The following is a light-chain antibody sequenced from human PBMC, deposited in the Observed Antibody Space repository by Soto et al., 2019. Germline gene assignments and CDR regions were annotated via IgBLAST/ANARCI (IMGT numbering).Light chain of an antibody. J-gene: IGKJ1*01. CDR2: WAS. V-gene: IGKV4-1*01. Sequence: DIVMTQSPESLAVSLGERATINCKSSQSVLYSSNNKNYLAWYQQKPGQPPKLLIYWASTRESGVPDRFSGSGSGTDFPLTISSLQAEDVAVYYCHQYYTTPWTFGQGTKVEIK. CDR1: QSVLYSSNNKNY. CDR3: HQYYTTPWT.